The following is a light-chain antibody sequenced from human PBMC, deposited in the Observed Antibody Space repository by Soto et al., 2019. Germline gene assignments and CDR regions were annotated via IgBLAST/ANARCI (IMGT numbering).Light chain of an antibody. CDR1: SSNIGTNY. Sequence: QSVLTQPPSVSAAPGQTVTISCSGSSSNIGTNYVSWYQQLPGTVPTLLIYDNNKRPSGIPDRFSASKSGTSATLDITGLQMGDEADYYCETWDDSLPGAVFGGGTKVTVL. J-gene: IGLJ2*01. CDR2: DNN. V-gene: IGLV1-51*01. CDR3: ETWDDSLPGAV.